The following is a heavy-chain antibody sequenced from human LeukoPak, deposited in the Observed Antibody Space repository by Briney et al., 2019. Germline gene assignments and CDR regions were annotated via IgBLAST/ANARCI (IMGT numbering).Heavy chain of an antibody. CDR2: ISSISDTI. Sequence: GGSLRLSCAASGFTFSTLGMNWVRQAPGKGLEWVSHISSISDTIKYADSVKGRFTISRDNDKNLLYLQMNSPGADDTAVYYCAREWDFWGQGTLVTVSS. V-gene: IGHV3-48*01. CDR1: GFTFSTLG. CDR3: AREWDF. J-gene: IGHJ4*02.